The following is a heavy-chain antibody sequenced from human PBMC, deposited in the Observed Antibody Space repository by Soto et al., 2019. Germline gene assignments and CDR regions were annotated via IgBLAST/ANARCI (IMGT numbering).Heavy chain of an antibody. CDR1: GFSFSSYW. Sequence: GGSLRLSCAASGFSFSSYWMHWVRQAPGKGLVWVSRIYSDGSDRSYADSVKGRFTISRDNAKSTLYLQMNSLRVEDTAAYYCARDTPLGSGTYTFDYWGQGTLVTVSS. CDR3: ARDTPLGSGTYTFDY. D-gene: IGHD3-10*01. V-gene: IGHV3-74*01. CDR2: IYSDGSDR. J-gene: IGHJ4*02.